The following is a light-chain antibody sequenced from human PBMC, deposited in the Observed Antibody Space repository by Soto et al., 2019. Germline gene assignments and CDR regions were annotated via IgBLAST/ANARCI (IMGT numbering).Light chain of an antibody. Sequence: QSALTQPASVSGSPGQSITISCTGTSSDVGGYNYVSWYQQHPGTAPKLMIYDVSNRPSGVPDRFSGSKSGNSASLTISGLRAEDEADYYCHSYTSSSTPVVFGGGTKLTVL. CDR2: DVS. CDR1: SSDVGGYNY. CDR3: HSYTSSSTPVV. V-gene: IGLV2-14*01. J-gene: IGLJ2*01.